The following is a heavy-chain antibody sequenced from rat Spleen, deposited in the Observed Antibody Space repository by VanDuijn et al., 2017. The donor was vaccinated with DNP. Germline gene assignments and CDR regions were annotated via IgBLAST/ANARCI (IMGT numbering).Heavy chain of an antibody. CDR1: GYSITSNY. V-gene: IGHV3-1*01. J-gene: IGHJ2*01. Sequence: EVQLQESGPGLVKPSQSLSLTCSVTGYSITSNYWGWVRKFPGNKMEWIGHINYSGSTTYTPSLKSRISITRDTSNNHFFLHLNSVTTEDTATYYCARWTRYFDYWGQGVMVTVSS. D-gene: IGHD1-7*01. CDR2: INYSGST. CDR3: ARWTRYFDY.